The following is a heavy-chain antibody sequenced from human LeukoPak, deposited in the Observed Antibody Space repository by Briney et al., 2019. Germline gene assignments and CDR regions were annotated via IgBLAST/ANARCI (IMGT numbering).Heavy chain of an antibody. J-gene: IGHJ4*02. Sequence: SETLSLTCAVYGGSFSGYYWSWIRQPPGKGLEWNEEINHSGSTNYNPSLKSRVTISVDTSKNQFSLKLSSVTAADTAVYYCARLHPTTLGYCSGGSCYFFDYWGQGTLVTVSS. CDR1: GGSFSGYY. CDR2: INHSGST. D-gene: IGHD2-15*01. V-gene: IGHV4-34*01. CDR3: ARLHPTTLGYCSGGSCYFFDY.